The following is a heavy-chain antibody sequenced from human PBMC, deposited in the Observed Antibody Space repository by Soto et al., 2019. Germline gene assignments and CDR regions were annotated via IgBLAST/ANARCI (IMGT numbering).Heavy chain of an antibody. Sequence: GGSLRLSCAASGFTFSNHYMDWVRQAPGKGLEWVGRSRNKANSYTTEYAASVKGRFTISRDESKNSLYLQMNSLKTEDTAVYYCAKYPFDYWGQGTLVTVSS. CDR1: GFTFSNHY. D-gene: IGHD2-2*01. CDR3: AKYPFDY. J-gene: IGHJ4*02. V-gene: IGHV3-72*01. CDR2: SRNKANSYTT.